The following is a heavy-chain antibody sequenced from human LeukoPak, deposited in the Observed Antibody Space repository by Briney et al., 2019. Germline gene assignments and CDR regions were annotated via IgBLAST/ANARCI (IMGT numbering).Heavy chain of an antibody. CDR3: ARVYSSSSRYFDY. Sequence: GGSLRLSCAASGFSFSSYWMTWVRQAPGKGLEWGANIKQDGSEKYYVDSVKGRFTISRDNANNSLYLQMNSLRAEDTAIYFCARVYSSSSRYFDYWGQGTLVTVSS. V-gene: IGHV3-7*05. CDR2: IKQDGSEK. D-gene: IGHD6-6*01. CDR1: GFSFSSYW. J-gene: IGHJ4*02.